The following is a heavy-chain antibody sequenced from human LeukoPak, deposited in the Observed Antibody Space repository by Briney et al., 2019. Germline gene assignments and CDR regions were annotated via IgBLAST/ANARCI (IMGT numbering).Heavy chain of an antibody. D-gene: IGHD6-13*01. J-gene: IGHJ4*02. V-gene: IGHV5-10-1*01. Sequence: GESLLISCQGSGSSFTSYWIIWGRQLPGKGLEWMGKIDPSDSYTNCSPSFQGHVIVSADKSLSTAYLQWSSLKASDTAMYYCARASAASWYYFDYWGPGTLVTVSS. CDR2: IDPSDSYT. CDR1: GSSFTSYW. CDR3: ARASAASWYYFDY.